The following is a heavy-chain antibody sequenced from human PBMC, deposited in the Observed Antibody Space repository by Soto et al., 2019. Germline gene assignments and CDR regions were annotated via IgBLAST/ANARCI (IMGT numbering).Heavy chain of an antibody. CDR3: ASLPYYVILTGQYYFDY. D-gene: IGHD3-9*01. CDR2: IIPILGIA. V-gene: IGHV1-69*02. CDR1: GGTFSSYT. J-gene: IGHJ4*01. Sequence: SVKVSCKASGGTFSSYTISWVRQAPGQGLEWMGRIIPILGIANYAQKFQGRVTITADKSTSTAYMELSSLRSEDTAVYYCASLPYYVILTGQYYFDYGGQEPWSPSPQ.